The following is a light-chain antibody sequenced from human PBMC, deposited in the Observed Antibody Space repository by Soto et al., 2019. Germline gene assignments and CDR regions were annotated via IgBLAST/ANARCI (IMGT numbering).Light chain of an antibody. CDR1: SSDVGSYNR. J-gene: IGLJ2*01. V-gene: IGLV2-18*02. CDR2: EVT. CDR3: SSFTSSSTLV. Sequence: QSVLTQPPSVSGSPGQSVTISCTGTSSDVGSYNRVSWYQQPPGTAPKLMIYEVTNRPSGVPDRFSGYKSGNTASLTISGLQAEDEADYYCSSFTSSSTLVFGGGTKRTVL.